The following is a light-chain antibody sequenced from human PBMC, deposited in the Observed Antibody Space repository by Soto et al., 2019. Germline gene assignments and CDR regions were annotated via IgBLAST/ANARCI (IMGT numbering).Light chain of an antibody. CDR1: SSDVGGYNS. V-gene: IGLV2-14*03. CDR2: EVS. J-gene: IGLJ1*01. Sequence: QSALTQPASVSGSPGQSITVSCTGTSSDVGGYNSVSWYQQHPGKPPKLIIYEVSNRPSGVSDRFSGSKSGNTASLTISGLQAEDEADYYCSSYTSTSSYVFANGTKVTVL. CDR3: SSYTSTSSYV.